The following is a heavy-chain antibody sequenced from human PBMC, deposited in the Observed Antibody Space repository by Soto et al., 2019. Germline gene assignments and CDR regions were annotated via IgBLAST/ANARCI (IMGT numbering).Heavy chain of an antibody. J-gene: IGHJ6*02. Sequence: SETLSLTCTVSGGSVSSGSYYWSWIRQPPGKGLEWIGYIYYSGSTNYNPSLKSRVTISVDTSKNQFSLKLSSVTAADTAVYYCARVGRVYYGMDVWGQGTKVTVSS. D-gene: IGHD3-10*01. CDR2: IYYSGST. V-gene: IGHV4-61*01. CDR1: GGSVSSGSYY. CDR3: ARVGRVYYGMDV.